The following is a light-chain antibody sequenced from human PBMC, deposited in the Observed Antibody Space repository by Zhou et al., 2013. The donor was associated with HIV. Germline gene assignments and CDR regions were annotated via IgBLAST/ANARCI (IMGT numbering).Light chain of an antibody. CDR1: SSNIGANS. Sequence: QSVLTQPPSASGTPGQRVTISCSGRSSNIGANSVNWYQQLPGTAPKLLIYRNNQRPSGVPDRFSGSKSGTSASLAITGLQAEDEADYYCQSYDSSLSAVVFGGGTKLTVL. CDR2: RNN. CDR3: QSYDSSLSAVV. J-gene: IGLJ2*01. V-gene: IGLV1-44*01.